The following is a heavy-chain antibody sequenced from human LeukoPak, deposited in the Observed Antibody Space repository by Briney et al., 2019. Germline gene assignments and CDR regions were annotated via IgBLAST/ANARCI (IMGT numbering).Heavy chain of an antibody. CDR1: GFTFGDYV. J-gene: IGHJ3*02. V-gene: IGHV3-49*04. CDR2: IRSKAYGGTT. Sequence: PGRSLRLSCTASGFTFGDYVMSWVRQAPGKGLEWGGFIRSKAYGGTTEYAASVKGRFTISRDGSKSIAYLQMNSLKTDDTAVYYCTRGNWNYGNALDIWGQGTMVTVSS. D-gene: IGHD1-7*01. CDR3: TRGNWNYGNALDI.